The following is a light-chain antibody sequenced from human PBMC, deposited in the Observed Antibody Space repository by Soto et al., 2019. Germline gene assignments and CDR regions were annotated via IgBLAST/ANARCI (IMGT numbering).Light chain of an antibody. J-gene: IGKJ1*01. CDR2: GAS. V-gene: IGKV3-15*01. Sequence: ELTQCRVTQSVSPGERATLSCRASQSVSSNLAWYQQKPGQAPRLLIYGASTRATGIPARFSGSGSGTEFTLTISSLQSEDFAVYYCQQYNNWPRTFGQGTKV. CDR1: QSVSSN. CDR3: QQYNNWPRT.